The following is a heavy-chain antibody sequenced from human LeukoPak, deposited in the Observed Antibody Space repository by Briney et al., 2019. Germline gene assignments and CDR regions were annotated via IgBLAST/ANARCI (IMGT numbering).Heavy chain of an antibody. CDR3: ARAGCSGGSCFDY. D-gene: IGHD2-15*01. Sequence: PGGSLRLSCAASGFSFSTYSMNWVRQAPGKGLEWVSFISSSTYIYYADSVKGRFTFSRDNAKNSLFLQMSSLRAEDTAVYYCARAGCSGGSCFDYWGQGTLVTVSS. V-gene: IGHV3-21*01. CDR2: ISSSTYI. J-gene: IGHJ4*02. CDR1: GFSFSTYS.